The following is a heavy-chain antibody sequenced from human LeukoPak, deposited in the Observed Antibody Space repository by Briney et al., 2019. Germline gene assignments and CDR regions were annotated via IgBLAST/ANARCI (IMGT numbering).Heavy chain of an antibody. CDR2: IYSGGST. D-gene: IGHD3-3*01. V-gene: IGHV3-53*01. CDR1: GFSVISTY. Sequence: GGSLRLSCAASGFSVISTYMSWVRQAPGKGLEWVSVIYSGGSTYYADSVKGRFTISRDNSKNTLYLQMNSLRAEDTAAYYCAREITNIGVANDAFDIWGQGTMVTVSS. CDR3: AREITNIGVANDAFDI. J-gene: IGHJ3*02.